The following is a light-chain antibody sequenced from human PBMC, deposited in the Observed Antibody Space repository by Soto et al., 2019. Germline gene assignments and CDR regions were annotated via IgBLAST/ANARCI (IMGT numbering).Light chain of an antibody. CDR1: SSNIGAGYD. V-gene: IGLV1-40*01. CDR2: GNS. CDR3: QSYDRSLRTV. Sequence: QSVLTQPPSVSGAPGQRVTISCTGSSSNIGAGYDVHWYQQLPGTAPKLLIYGNSNRPSGVPDRFSGSKSGTSASLAITGLQAEDEADYYFQSYDRSLRTVFGGGTQLTVL. J-gene: IGLJ7*01.